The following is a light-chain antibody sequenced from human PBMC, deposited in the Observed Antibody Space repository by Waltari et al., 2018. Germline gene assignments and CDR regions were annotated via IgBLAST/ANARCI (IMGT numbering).Light chain of an antibody. CDR2: DDN. Sequence: SYVLTQPPSVSVAPGQTARITCGGNNIGTKSVHWYQQRPGQAPVLVVYDDNHRPSGIPERFSGSNSGNTATLIISGAEAGDDADYYCQVWGRVTDHRLFGGGTKLTVL. CDR1: NIGTKS. V-gene: IGLV3-21*02. J-gene: IGLJ2*01. CDR3: QVWGRVTDHRL.